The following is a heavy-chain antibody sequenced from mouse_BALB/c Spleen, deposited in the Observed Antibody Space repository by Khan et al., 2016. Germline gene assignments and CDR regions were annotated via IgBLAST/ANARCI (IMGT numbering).Heavy chain of an antibody. CDR2: INTETGEP. J-gene: IGHJ3*01. Sequence: QIQLVQSGPELKKPGETVKISCKASGYTFTDYSMHWVKQAPGKGLKWMGWINTETGEPTYADDFKGRFAFSLETSASTAYLQINNLKNEDTATXYCARGRNYRYPFAYWGQGTLVTVSA. D-gene: IGHD2-14*01. CDR3: ARGRNYRYPFAY. CDR1: GYTFTDYS. V-gene: IGHV9-2-1*01.